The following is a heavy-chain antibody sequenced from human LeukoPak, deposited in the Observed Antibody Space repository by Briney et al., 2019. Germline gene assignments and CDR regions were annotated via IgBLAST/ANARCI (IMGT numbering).Heavy chain of an antibody. J-gene: IGHJ6*03. V-gene: IGHV3-23*01. CDR1: GFTFSNYA. CDR3: AKGRFLEFYYYYYMDV. Sequence: PGGSLRLSCAASGFTFSNYAMSWVRQAPGKGLEWVSAISGSGTNTYFPDSVKGRFTISRDNSKNTLYLQMNSLRAEDTAVYYCAKGRFLEFYYYYYMDVWGKGTTVTASS. D-gene: IGHD3-3*01. CDR2: ISGSGTNT.